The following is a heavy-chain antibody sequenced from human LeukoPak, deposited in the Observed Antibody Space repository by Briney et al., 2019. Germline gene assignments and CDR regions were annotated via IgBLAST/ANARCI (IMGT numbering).Heavy chain of an antibody. CDR1: GFTLSSYW. D-gene: IGHD6-19*01. Sequence: PGGSLRLSCAASGFTLSSYWMSWVRQAPGKGLGWVANIKQDGSEKNYVDFVKGRFTISRDNAKNSLYLQMNSLRAEDTAVYYCARDGRSGWNDHDYWGQGTLVIVSS. CDR2: IKQDGSEK. CDR3: ARDGRSGWNDHDY. J-gene: IGHJ4*02. V-gene: IGHV3-7*03.